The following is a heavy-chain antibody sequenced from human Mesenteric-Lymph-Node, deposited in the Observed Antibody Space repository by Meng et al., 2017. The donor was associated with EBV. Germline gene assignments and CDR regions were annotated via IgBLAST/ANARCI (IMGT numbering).Heavy chain of an antibody. D-gene: IGHD3-3*01. Sequence: QIPLQEFRPPPVKATQTLTLTCTFSGFSLSTHGANVGWIRQPPGKALEWLALIYWDDDDRYSPSLRSRLTVSKDTSKNQVVLTMTNMDPVDTATYYCAHISSVNGRFLEWLFRFDYWGQGTLVTVSS. CDR1: GFSLSTHGAN. V-gene: IGHV2-5*02. CDR2: IYWDDDD. CDR3: AHISSVNGRFLEWLFRFDY. J-gene: IGHJ4*02.